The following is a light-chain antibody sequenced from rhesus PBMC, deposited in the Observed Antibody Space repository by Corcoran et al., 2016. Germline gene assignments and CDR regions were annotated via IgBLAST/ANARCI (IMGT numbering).Light chain of an antibody. V-gene: IGKV3-42*02. CDR3: QQYNNWYS. J-gene: IGKJ2*01. Sequence: EKVVTQSPATLSLSPGDRATLSCRASHSVGSSLAWYQQKPGQAPKLLIDEASSRATGIPERFSGSGAGTEFTATISSLEPEDVGVYYCQQYNNWYSFGQGTKVEIK. CDR2: EAS. CDR1: HSVGSS.